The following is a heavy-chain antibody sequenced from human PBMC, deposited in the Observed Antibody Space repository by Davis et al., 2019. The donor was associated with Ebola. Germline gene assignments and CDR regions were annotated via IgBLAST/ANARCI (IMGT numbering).Heavy chain of an antibody. CDR3: ARVRGGWPRWWYFDK. V-gene: IGHV4-39*07. CDR2: FYYSGTT. Sequence: SETLSLTCTVSGGSISSYNYWGWIRQPPGKGLEWIGSFYYSGTTNYNSSLKSRTSLSVDMSKNQFSLKLNAVTAADTAVYYCARVRGGWPRWWYFDKWGQGTLVTVSS. CDR1: GGSISSYNY. D-gene: IGHD2-15*01. J-gene: IGHJ4*02.